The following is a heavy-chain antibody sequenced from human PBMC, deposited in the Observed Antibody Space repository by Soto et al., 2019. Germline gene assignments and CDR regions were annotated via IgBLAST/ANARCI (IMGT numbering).Heavy chain of an antibody. J-gene: IGHJ4*02. Sequence: SETLSLTCTVSGGSISSGGYYWSWIRQHPGKGLEWIGYIYYSGSTYYNPSLKSRVTISVDTSKNQFSLKLSSVTAADTAVYYCARLPNYYDSSGPEVGLDYWGQGTLVTVSS. V-gene: IGHV4-31*03. CDR1: GGSISSGGYY. CDR3: ARLPNYYDSSGPEVGLDY. CDR2: IYYSGST. D-gene: IGHD3-22*01.